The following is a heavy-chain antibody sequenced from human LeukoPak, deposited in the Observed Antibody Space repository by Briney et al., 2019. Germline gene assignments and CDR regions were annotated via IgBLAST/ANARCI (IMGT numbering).Heavy chain of an antibody. CDR3: TRDPGYTGYDSFDY. D-gene: IGHD5-12*01. J-gene: IGHJ4*02. CDR2: ISGYNGNT. V-gene: IGHV1-18*04. Sequence: ASVKVSCNASGYTFTIYGISWVRQAPGQGLEWMGWISGYNGNTNYAQKLQGRVTMTTDTFTNTAYMELRSLRSDDTAVYYCTRDPGYTGYDSFDYWGQGTLVTVSS. CDR1: GYTFTIYG.